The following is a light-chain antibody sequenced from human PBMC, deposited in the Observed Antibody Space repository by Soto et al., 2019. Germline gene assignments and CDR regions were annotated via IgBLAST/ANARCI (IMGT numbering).Light chain of an antibody. Sequence: EIGLTQSPGTLSLSPGERATLSCRASQRVSSSYLAWYQQKPGEAPRLLIYGASSRATGIPARFSGSGSGTDFTLTISRLEPEDFAVYYCQQYGRSPTWTFGQGTKV. V-gene: IGKV3-20*01. CDR1: QRVSSSY. CDR2: GAS. CDR3: QQYGRSPTWT. J-gene: IGKJ1*01.